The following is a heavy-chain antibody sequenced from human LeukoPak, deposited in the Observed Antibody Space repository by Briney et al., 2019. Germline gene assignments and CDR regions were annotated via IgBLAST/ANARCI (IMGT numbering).Heavy chain of an antibody. D-gene: IGHD6-13*01. CDR2: IYYSGST. Sequence: NPSETLSLTCTVSGGSISSSSYYWGWIRQPPGKGLEWIGSIYYSGSTYYNPSLKSRVTISVDTSKNQFSLKLSSVTAADTAVYYCARVGYSSLGGFDYWGQGTLVTVSS. V-gene: IGHV4-39*07. CDR3: ARVGYSSLGGFDY. CDR1: GGSISSSSYY. J-gene: IGHJ4*02.